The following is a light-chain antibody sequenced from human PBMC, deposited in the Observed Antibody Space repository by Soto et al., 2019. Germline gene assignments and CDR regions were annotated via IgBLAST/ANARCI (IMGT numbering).Light chain of an antibody. CDR3: QQYNNWPRT. CDR2: RLS. Sequence: QSVSNNYFVWEQEKXGQAPSLLMYRLSXTANGTPYTLSRSGSGTEFTLTISSLQSEDFAVYYCQQYNNWPRTFGQGTNVDIK. J-gene: IGKJ1*01. V-gene: IGKV3-15*01. CDR1: QSVSNN.